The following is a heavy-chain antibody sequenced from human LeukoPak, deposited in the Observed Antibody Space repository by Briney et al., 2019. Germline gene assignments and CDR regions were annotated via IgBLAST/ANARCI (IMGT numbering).Heavy chain of an antibody. CDR3: AKGLLTIAAAGLDY. CDR1: GFTFSSYS. D-gene: IGHD6-13*01. Sequence: GGSLRLSCAASGFTFSSYSMNWVRQAPGKGLEWVSAISGSGGSTYYADSVKGRFTISRDNSKNTLYLQMNSLRAEDTAVYYCAKGLLTIAAAGLDYWGQGTLVTVSS. V-gene: IGHV3-23*01. J-gene: IGHJ4*02. CDR2: ISGSGGST.